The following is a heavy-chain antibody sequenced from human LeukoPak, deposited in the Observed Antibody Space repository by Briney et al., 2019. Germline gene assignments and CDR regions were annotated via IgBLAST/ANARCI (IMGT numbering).Heavy chain of an antibody. CDR3: ARSYDRGNYFDF. CDR1: GGSINNYY. J-gene: IGHJ4*02. CDR2: IYYRGST. D-gene: IGHD3-3*01. Sequence: PSETLSLTCTVSGGSINNYYWSWIRQPPGEGPEWIGYIYYRGSTNYNPSLKSRVTMSVDTSKNQFSLNLNSVTAADTAVYYCARSYDRGNYFDFWGQGTLVTVSS. V-gene: IGHV4-59*12.